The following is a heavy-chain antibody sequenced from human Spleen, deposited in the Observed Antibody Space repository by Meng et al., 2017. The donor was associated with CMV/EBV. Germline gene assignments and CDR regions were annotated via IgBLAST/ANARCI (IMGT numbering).Heavy chain of an antibody. CDR1: GGSISSSSYY. D-gene: IGHD1-26*01. J-gene: IGHJ1*01. Sequence: QLQRQESGPGLVKPSQTRALTCTVSGGSISSSSYYWGWIRQPPGKGLEWIGSIYYSGSTYYNPSLKSRVTISVDTSKNQFSLKLSSVTAADTAVYYCARHRGNYYQSFLHWGQGTLVTVSS. V-gene: IGHV4-39*07. CDR3: ARHRGNYYQSFLH. CDR2: IYYSGST.